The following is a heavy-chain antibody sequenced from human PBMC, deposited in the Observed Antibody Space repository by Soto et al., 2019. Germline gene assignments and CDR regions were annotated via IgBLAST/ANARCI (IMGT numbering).Heavy chain of an antibody. CDR1: GFTFRNYG. Sequence: GGSLRLSCVASGFTFRNYGMLWVRQAPGKGLEWVAVIQDDGSKKYYADSMKGRFTISRDNSKDTLYLQMNSLRAEDTALYFCAKGVLDRGVDSWGQGTLVTVSS. CDR2: IQDDGSKK. V-gene: IGHV3-30*02. CDR3: AKGVLDRGVDS. D-gene: IGHD6-6*01. J-gene: IGHJ4*02.